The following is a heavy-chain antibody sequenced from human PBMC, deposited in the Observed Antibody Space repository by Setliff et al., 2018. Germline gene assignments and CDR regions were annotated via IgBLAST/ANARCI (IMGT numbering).Heavy chain of an antibody. CDR3: ARYSGYEDVDY. Sequence: ASVKVSCKASGYTFTSHYMHWVRQAPGLGLEWMGTINPSSGRTSYAQKFQGRVTITADESTSTAYMELSSLRSEDTAVYYCARYSGYEDVDYWGQGTLVTVSS. CDR1: GYTFTSHY. V-gene: IGHV1-46*01. CDR2: INPSSGRT. J-gene: IGHJ4*02. D-gene: IGHD5-12*01.